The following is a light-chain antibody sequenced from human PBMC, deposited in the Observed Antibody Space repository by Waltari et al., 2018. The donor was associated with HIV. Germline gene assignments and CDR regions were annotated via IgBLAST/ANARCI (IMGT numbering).Light chain of an antibody. Sequence: QSVLTQPPSASWSPGQSVTISCSRTSPNIGTNYFYWYHPSPGTAPKLLIYWNNKRPSGVPDRFSGSKSGTSAALDISGLRSDDEAEYYCAAWDDTLTVVFGGGTKLTVL. J-gene: IGLJ2*01. CDR3: AAWDDTLTVV. CDR2: WNN. CDR1: SPNIGTNY. V-gene: IGLV1-47*01.